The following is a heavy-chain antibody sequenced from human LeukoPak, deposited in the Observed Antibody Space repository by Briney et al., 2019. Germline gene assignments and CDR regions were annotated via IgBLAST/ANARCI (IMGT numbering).Heavy chain of an antibody. Sequence: GGSLRLSCAASGFTFSSYSMNWGRQAPGKGLEWVSSISSSSSYIYYAASVKGRFTISRDNAKNSLYLQMNSLRAEDTAVYYCARLPTWFGEEGDGMDVWGQGTTVTVSS. D-gene: IGHD3-10*01. CDR2: ISSSSSYI. J-gene: IGHJ6*02. CDR1: GFTFSSYS. V-gene: IGHV3-21*01. CDR3: ARLPTWFGEEGDGMDV.